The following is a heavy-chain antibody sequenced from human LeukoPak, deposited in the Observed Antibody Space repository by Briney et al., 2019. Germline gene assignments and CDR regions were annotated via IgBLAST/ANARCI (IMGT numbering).Heavy chain of an antibody. V-gene: IGHV1-46*01. CDR2: INPSGGTT. CDR1: GYTFTSYY. J-gene: IGHJ4*02. CDR3: ARSPSASTPYYFDY. Sequence: ASVKVSCKASGYTFTSYYMHWVRQAPGQGLEWMGIINPSGGTTNYAQKFQGRVTMTRDTSTGTVYLDLSSLRSEDTAVYYRARSPSASTPYYFDYWGQGTLVTVSS. D-gene: IGHD3-16*01.